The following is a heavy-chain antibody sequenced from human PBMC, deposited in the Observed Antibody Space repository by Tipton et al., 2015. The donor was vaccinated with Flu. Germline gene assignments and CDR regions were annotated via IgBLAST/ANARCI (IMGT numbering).Heavy chain of an antibody. CDR3: ARGIGQDLYYYYGMDV. D-gene: IGHD2-15*01. V-gene: IGHV4-38-2*02. Sequence: LRLSCTVSGYSISSGYYWGWIRQPPGKGPEWIGSIYHSGSTYYNPSLKSRVTISVDTSKNQFSLKLSSVTAADTAVYYCARGIGQDLYYYYGMDVWGQGTTVTVTS. CDR2: IYHSGST. CDR1: GYSISSGYY. J-gene: IGHJ6*02.